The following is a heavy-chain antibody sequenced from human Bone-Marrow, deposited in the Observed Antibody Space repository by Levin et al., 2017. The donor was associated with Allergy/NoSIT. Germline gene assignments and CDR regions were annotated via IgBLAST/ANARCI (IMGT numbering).Heavy chain of an antibody. CDR3: AREGCSGGSCYIGYYYYGMDV. V-gene: IGHV3-21*01. D-gene: IGHD2-15*01. J-gene: IGHJ6*02. CDR1: GFTFSSYS. CDR2: ISSSSSYI. Sequence: GGSLRLSCAASGFTFSSYSMNWVRQAPGKGLEWVSSISSSSSYIYYADSVKGRFTISRDNAKNSLYLQMNSLRAEDTAVYYCAREGCSGGSCYIGYYYYGMDVWGQGTTVTVSS.